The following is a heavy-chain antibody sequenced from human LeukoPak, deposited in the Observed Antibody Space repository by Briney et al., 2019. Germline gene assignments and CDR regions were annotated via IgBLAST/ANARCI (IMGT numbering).Heavy chain of an antibody. CDR1: GFTFSESW. CDR2: LNTYDRST. Sequence: GGSLRLSCAASGFTFSESWMHWFRQATGKGLEWVSRLNTYDRSTTYADSVKGRFTISSDNAKNTLYLQMNSLRIEDTAVYYCARDLGSRNWGQGTLVTVSS. V-gene: IGHV3-74*03. D-gene: IGHD6-25*01. CDR3: ARDLGSRN. J-gene: IGHJ4*02.